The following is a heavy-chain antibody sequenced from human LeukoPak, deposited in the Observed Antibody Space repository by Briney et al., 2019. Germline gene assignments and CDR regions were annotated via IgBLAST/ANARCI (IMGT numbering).Heavy chain of an antibody. Sequence: GGSLRLSCAASGFTFRSYSMNWVRQAPGKGLEWVSSISSSSSYISYADSVKGRFTISRDNAKNSLYLQMNSLRAEDTAVYYCARAPPGELLDYWGQGTLVTVSS. J-gene: IGHJ4*02. V-gene: IGHV3-21*01. CDR3: ARAPPGELLDY. CDR1: GFTFRSYS. D-gene: IGHD1-7*01. CDR2: ISSSSSYI.